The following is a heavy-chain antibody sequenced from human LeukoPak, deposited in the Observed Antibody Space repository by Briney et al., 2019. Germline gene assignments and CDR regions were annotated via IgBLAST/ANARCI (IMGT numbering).Heavy chain of an antibody. CDR1: GGSISSGGYY. Sequence: PSQTLSLTCTVSGGSISSGGYYWSWIRQHPGKGLEWIGYIYYSGSTYYNPSLKSRVTISVDTSKNQFSLKLSSVTAADTAVYYCARDDPVLDSSGYRAGAFDIWGQGTMVTVSS. V-gene: IGHV4-31*03. J-gene: IGHJ3*02. D-gene: IGHD3-22*01. CDR3: ARDDPVLDSSGYRAGAFDI. CDR2: IYYSGST.